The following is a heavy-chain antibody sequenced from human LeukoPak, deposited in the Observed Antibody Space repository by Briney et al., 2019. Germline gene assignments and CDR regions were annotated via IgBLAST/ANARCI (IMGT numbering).Heavy chain of an antibody. V-gene: IGHV4-34*01. CDR2: INHSGST. CDR3: ARGPRMVRGVIKPRTLAVPMDV. CDR1: GVSFSGYY. J-gene: IGHJ6*03. Sequence: SETLPLTCAVFGVSFSGYYWNWIRQPPGKGLEWIGEINHSGSTNYNPSLKSRVTISVDTSKNQFSLKLSSVTAADTAVYYCARGPRMVRGVIKPRTLAVPMDVWGKGTTVTVSS. D-gene: IGHD3-10*01.